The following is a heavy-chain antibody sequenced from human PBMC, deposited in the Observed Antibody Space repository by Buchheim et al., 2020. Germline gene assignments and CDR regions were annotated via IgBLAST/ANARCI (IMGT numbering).Heavy chain of an antibody. D-gene: IGHD6-19*01. CDR3: ARLRSNSGWYGDY. CDR1: GFTFSSYA. CDR2: MTGGGANI. J-gene: IGHJ4*02. Sequence: EVQLLESGGGLVQPGGSLRLSCAASGFTFSSYAISWVRQAPGKGLEWVSAMTGGGANIYYAESVKGRFTISRDSSKKTLFLQMNSLRAEDTAVYYCARLRSNSGWYGDYWGRGTL. V-gene: IGHV3-23*01.